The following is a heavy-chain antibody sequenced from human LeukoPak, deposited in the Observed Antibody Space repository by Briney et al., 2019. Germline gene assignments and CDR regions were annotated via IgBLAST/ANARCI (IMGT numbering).Heavy chain of an antibody. Sequence: GGSPRLSCAASGFTVSSNYMSWVRQAPGKGLEWVSVIYSGGSTYYADSVKGRFTISRDNSKNTLYLQMNSLRADDTAVYYCARDFTPEWFDIHWGQGTLVTVS. V-gene: IGHV3-53*05. D-gene: IGHD3-3*01. CDR3: ARDFTPEWFDIH. J-gene: IGHJ4*02. CDR1: GFTVSSNY. CDR2: IYSGGST.